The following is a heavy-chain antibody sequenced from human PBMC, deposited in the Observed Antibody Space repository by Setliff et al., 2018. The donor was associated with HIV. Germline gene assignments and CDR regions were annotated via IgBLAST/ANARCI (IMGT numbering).Heavy chain of an antibody. J-gene: IGHJ4*02. CDR1: EFTFGDYG. CDR3: TRAYYYGSESYYEDYFDY. Sequence: GESLRLSCTASEFTFGDYGVSWVRQAPGKGLEWVGFIRSKTHGGRTEYAASVKGRFTISRDDSKSIAFLQMNSLKTEDTAVYYCTRAYYYGSESYYEDYFDYWGQGTLGT. CDR2: IRSKTHGGRT. V-gene: IGHV3-49*04. D-gene: IGHD3-10*01.